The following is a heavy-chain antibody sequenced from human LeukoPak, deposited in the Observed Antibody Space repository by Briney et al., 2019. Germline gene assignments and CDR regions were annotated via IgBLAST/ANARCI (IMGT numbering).Heavy chain of an antibody. CDR3: AKEVSGTGDPYFDY. CDR1: GFTFSSYA. V-gene: IGHV3-23*01. J-gene: IGHJ4*02. D-gene: IGHD7-27*01. CDR2: ISGSGGGT. Sequence: PGGSLRLSCAASGFTFSSYAMSWVRQAPGKGLEWVSAISGSGGGTYYADSVQGRFTISRDNSENTLYLQMNSLRAEDTALYHCAKEVSGTGDPYFDYWGQGTLVTVSS.